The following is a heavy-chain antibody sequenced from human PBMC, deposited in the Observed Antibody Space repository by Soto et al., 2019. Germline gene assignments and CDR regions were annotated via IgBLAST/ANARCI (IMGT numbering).Heavy chain of an antibody. J-gene: IGHJ6*02. CDR1: GGTFSSYA. Sequence: SVKVSCKASGGTFSSYAISWVRQAPGQGLEWMGGIIPIFGTANYAQKFQGRVTITADESTSTAYMELSSLRSEDTAVYYCARVSSGWYGRETPYYYYGMDVWGQGTTVTVSS. V-gene: IGHV1-69*13. D-gene: IGHD6-19*01. CDR3: ARVSSGWYGRETPYYYYGMDV. CDR2: IIPIFGTA.